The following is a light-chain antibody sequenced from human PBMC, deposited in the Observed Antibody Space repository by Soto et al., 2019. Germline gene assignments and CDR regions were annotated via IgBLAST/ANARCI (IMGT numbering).Light chain of an antibody. J-gene: IGLJ1*01. CDR1: SSNIGSNA. Sequence: QSVLTHPPSASGTPGQRVTIYCSGSSSNIGSNAVNWYQQLPGTAPKLLIYNNNQRPSGVPDRFSGSKSGTSASLAISGLQSEDESDYYCAAWDDSLNGLVFGTGTKLTVL. V-gene: IGLV1-44*01. CDR3: AAWDDSLNGLV. CDR2: NNN.